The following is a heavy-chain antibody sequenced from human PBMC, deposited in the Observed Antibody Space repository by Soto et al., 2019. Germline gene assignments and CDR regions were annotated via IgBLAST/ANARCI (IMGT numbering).Heavy chain of an antibody. CDR1: GGSISGSY. V-gene: IGHV4-59*01. CDR2: VYYTGST. J-gene: IGHJ4*02. Sequence: SATLSITCSVSGGSISGSYWSWIRQSPGKGLEWLGYVYYTGSTNYSPSLRSRVSISVDTSKNEFSLRLSSVTAADTAVYFCARSVAVPGARIDYWGQGTQVTVSS. CDR3: ARSVAVPGARIDY. D-gene: IGHD6-19*01.